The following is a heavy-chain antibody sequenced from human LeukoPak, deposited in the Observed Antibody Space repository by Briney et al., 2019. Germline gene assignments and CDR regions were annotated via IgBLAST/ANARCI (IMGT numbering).Heavy chain of an antibody. D-gene: IGHD2-2*01. Sequence: GGSLRLSCAASGFTFSASYMSWIRQAPGKGLQWVSDISSSGTTIYYADSVKGRFTISRDNAKNSLYLQMNSLRAEDTAVYYCARKYCSTTSCLFGNWGQGTLVTVSS. V-gene: IGHV3-11*04. J-gene: IGHJ4*02. CDR2: ISSSGTTI. CDR3: ARKYCSTTSCLFGN. CDR1: GFTFSASY.